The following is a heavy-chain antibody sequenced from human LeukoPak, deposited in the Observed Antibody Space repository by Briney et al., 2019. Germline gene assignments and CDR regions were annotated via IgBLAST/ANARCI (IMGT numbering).Heavy chain of an antibody. J-gene: IGHJ4*02. CDR1: GFTFDDYG. V-gene: IGHV3-20*04. D-gene: IGHD3-10*01. CDR3: ARDDYGSGSWNDY. CDR2: IIWSGGST. Sequence: GSLRLSCAASGFTFDDYGMSWVRQAPGKGLEWVSGIIWSGGSTGYADSVKGRFTISRDNAKNSLYLQMNSLRAEDTALYYCARDDYGSGSWNDYWGQGTLVAVSS.